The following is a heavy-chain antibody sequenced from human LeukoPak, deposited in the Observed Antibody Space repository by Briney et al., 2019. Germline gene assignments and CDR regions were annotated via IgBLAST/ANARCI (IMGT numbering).Heavy chain of an antibody. CDR1: GGSISSSSYY. V-gene: IGHV4-39*01. D-gene: IGHD3-10*01. CDR2: IYYSGST. CDR3: ARRMVRGVNADAFDI. Sequence: SETLSLTCTVSGGSISSSSYYWGWIRQPPGKGLEWIGSIYYSGSTYYHPSLKSRVTISVDTSKNQFSLKLSSVTAADTAVYYCARRMVRGVNADAFDIWGQGTMVTVSS. J-gene: IGHJ3*02.